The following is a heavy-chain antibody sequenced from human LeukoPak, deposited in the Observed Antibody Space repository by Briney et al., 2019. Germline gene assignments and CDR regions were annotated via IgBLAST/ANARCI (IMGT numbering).Heavy chain of an antibody. J-gene: IGHJ5*02. CDR1: GGSFRGYS. V-gene: IGHV4-34*01. CDR2: INLSGST. CDR3: ASRDTAMVTGNWFDP. D-gene: IGHD5-18*01. Sequence: SHSLSPTCAVYGGSFRGYSWGWIRQPPGKGLEWIGEINLSGSTNYKPSLSSRVTLSVDTPKKQFSRKLSSVTAADTAVYYGASRDTAMVTGNWFDPWGQGTLVTVSS.